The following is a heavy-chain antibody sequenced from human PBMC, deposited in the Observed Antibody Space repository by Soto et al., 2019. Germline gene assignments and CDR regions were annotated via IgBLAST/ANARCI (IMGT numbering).Heavy chain of an antibody. Sequence: GGSLRLSCAASGFSFSDYGMHWVRQAPGKGLEWVAVVWYDGSNKYYADSVKGRFTISRDNSRNTLYLQMNSLRAADTAVYYCARGGSSSTGYYYGMDVWGQGTTVTVSS. V-gene: IGHV3-33*08. CDR1: GFSFSDYG. CDR2: VWYDGSNK. D-gene: IGHD6-13*01. J-gene: IGHJ6*02. CDR3: ARGGSSSTGYYYGMDV.